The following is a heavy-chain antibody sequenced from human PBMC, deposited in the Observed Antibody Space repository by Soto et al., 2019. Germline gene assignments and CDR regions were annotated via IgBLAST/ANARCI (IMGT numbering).Heavy chain of an antibody. D-gene: IGHD5-12*01. Sequence: SVKVSCKASGGTFNNYALSWVRQAPGQGLEWMGGIIPIFNSANYAQKFQGRVTITADDSTSTAYMELRSLRPDDTAVYYCARAVTVASYSFDFCGQGTIVTVYS. CDR3: ARAVTVASYSFDF. J-gene: IGHJ4*02. V-gene: IGHV1-69*13. CDR2: IIPIFNSA. CDR1: GGTFNNYA.